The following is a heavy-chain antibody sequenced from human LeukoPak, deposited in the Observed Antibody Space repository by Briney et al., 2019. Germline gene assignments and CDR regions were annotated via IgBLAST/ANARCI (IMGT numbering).Heavy chain of an antibody. J-gene: IGHJ6*02. D-gene: IGHD2-15*01. V-gene: IGHV3-21*01. CDR3: ARGRGIVVSHYYYGMDV. CDR1: GFTFSSYS. CDR2: ISSSSSYI. Sequence: GGSLRLSCAASGFTFSSYSMNWVRQAPGKGLEWVSSISSSSSYIYYADSVKGRFTISRDNAKNSLYLQMNSLRAEDTAVYYCARGRGIVVSHYYYGMDVWGQGTTVTVSS.